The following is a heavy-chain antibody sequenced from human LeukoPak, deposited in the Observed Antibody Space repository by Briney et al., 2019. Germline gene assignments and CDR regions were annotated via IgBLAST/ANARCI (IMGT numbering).Heavy chain of an antibody. CDR3: ARSWGFYYYYYMDV. CDR2: IYPSGST. D-gene: IGHD7-27*01. V-gene: IGHV4-4*07. CDR1: GGSISSYY. J-gene: IGHJ6*03. Sequence: SETLSLTCTVSGGSISSYYWSWIRQPAGKGLEWIGRIYPSGSTNYNPSLKSRVTMSVDTSKNQFSLKLSSVTAADTAVYYCARSWGFYYYYYMDVWGKGTTVTVSS.